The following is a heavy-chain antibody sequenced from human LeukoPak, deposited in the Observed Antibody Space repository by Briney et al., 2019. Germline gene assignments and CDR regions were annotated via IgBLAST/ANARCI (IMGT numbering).Heavy chain of an antibody. CDR1: GFTFSDYY. Sequence: PGGSLRLSCAASGFTFSDYYMSWIRQAPGKGLEWVSYISSSGSTIYYADSVKGRFTISRDNSKNTLYLQMNSLRAEDTAVYYCAKSHYDILTGYRDAFDIWGQGTMVTVSS. D-gene: IGHD3-9*01. CDR3: AKSHYDILTGYRDAFDI. CDR2: ISSSGSTI. J-gene: IGHJ3*02. V-gene: IGHV3-11*01.